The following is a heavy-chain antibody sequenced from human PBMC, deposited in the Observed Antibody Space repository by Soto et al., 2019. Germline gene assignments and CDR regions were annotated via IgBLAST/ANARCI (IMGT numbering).Heavy chain of an antibody. CDR1: GFTFSSYS. CDR3: ARVYCTNGVCYPDAFDI. Sequence: GGSLRLSCAASGFTFSSYSMNWVRQAPGKGLEWVSSISSSSSYIYYADSVKGRFIISRDNAKNSLYLQMNSLRAEDTAVYYCARVYCTNGVCYPDAFDIWGQGTMVTVSS. CDR2: ISSSSSYI. J-gene: IGHJ3*02. V-gene: IGHV3-21*01. D-gene: IGHD2-8*01.